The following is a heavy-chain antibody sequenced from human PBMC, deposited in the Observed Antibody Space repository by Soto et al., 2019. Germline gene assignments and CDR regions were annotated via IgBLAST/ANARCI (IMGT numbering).Heavy chain of an antibody. CDR3: ARDTPPTDY. CDR2: ISAYNTNT. V-gene: IGHV1-18*01. J-gene: IGHJ4*02. Sequence: QVQLVQSGAEVKKPGASVKVSCKTSGYTFTSYHISWVRQAPGQGLEWMGWISAYNTNTNYAQKFQGRVTITTDTLTSTAYMDLRSLRSDDTAVYYCARDTPPTDYWGQGTLVTVSS. CDR1: GYTFTSYH.